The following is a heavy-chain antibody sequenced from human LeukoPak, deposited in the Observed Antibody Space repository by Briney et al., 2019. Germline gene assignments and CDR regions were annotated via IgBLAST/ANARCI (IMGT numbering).Heavy chain of an antibody. V-gene: IGHV1-24*01. CDR1: GYTLTELS. D-gene: IGHD5-12*01. Sequence: ASVKVSCKVSGYTLTELSMHWVRQAPGKGLEWMGGFDPEDGETIYAQEFQGRVTMTEDTSTDTAYMELSSLRSEDTAVYYCAAKRVATIGLGYWGQGTLVTVSS. CDR2: FDPEDGET. J-gene: IGHJ4*02. CDR3: AAKRVATIGLGY.